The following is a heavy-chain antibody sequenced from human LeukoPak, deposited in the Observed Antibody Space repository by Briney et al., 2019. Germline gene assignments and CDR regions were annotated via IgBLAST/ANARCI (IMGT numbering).Heavy chain of an antibody. J-gene: IGHJ4*02. CDR1: AFSFSTFW. V-gene: IGHV3-7*01. D-gene: IGHD2-21*02. CDR2: IKQDGSAK. Sequence: GGSLRLSCAASAFSFSTFWMSWVRQAPGKGLEWVANIKQDGSAKYYVDSVRGRFTISRDNAKNSLYLQMHSLTAEDSGVYYCATSSDSPGNYWGQGTLVTVSS. CDR3: ATSSDSPGNY.